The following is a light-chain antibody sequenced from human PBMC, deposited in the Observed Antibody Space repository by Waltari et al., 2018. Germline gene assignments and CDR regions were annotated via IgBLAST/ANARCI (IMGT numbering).Light chain of an antibody. J-gene: IGLJ3*02. V-gene: IGLV1-47*01. CDR1: SSNIGSNY. CDR2: RNN. CDR3: AARDDSLSGWV. Sequence: QSVLTQPPSASGTPGQRVTISCSGHSSNIGSNYVYWYQQPPGTAPKPPIYRNNQRPSGVPDRFSGSKSGTSASLAISGPRSEDEADYYCAARDDSLSGWVFGGGTKLTVL.